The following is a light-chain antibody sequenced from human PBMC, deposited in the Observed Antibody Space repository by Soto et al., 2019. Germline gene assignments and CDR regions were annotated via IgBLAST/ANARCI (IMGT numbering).Light chain of an antibody. CDR3: ASYTISSTRV. Sequence: QSALTQPGSVSGSPGQSITISCTGSNSDVGAYNYVSWYQQHPGKAPKLIIYEVNNRPSGVSHRFSGSKSGNTASLTISGLQADDEADYYCASYTISSTRVFGGGTKVTVL. J-gene: IGLJ3*02. V-gene: IGLV2-14*01. CDR2: EVN. CDR1: NSDVGAYNY.